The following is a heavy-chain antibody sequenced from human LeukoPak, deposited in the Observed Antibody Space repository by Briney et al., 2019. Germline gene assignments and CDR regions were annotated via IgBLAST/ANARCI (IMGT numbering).Heavy chain of an antibody. V-gene: IGHV4-31*03. CDR1: GGSISSGGYY. CDR2: IYYSGST. CDR3: ARDPGGILTGYYNWFDP. Sequence: PSETLSLTCTVSGGSISSGGYYWSWIRQHPGKGLKWIGYIYYSGSTYYNPSLKSRVTISVDTSKNQFSLKLSSVTAADTAVYYCARDPGGILTGYYNWFDPWGQGTLVTVSS. J-gene: IGHJ5*02. D-gene: IGHD3-9*01.